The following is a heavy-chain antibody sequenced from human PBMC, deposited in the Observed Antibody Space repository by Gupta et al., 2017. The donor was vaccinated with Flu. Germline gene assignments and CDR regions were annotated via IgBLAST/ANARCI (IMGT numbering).Heavy chain of an antibody. CDR1: GFTFSSYG. D-gene: IGHD3/OR15-3a*01. J-gene: IGHJ3*02. CDR3: ARSVREGTDGKGDAFDI. V-gene: IGHV3-33*01. Sequence: GESGGGVVQPGRSLRLSCAASGFTFSSYGMHWVRQAPGKGLEWVAVIWNDGSKQYYVDSLEGRVTISRDDPKNTLYLQMNSLRAEDTAVYTCARSVREGTDGKGDAFDIWGQGTIVTVSS. CDR2: IWNDGSKQ.